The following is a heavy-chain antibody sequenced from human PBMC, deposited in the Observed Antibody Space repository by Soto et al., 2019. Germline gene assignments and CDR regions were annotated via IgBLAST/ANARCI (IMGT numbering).Heavy chain of an antibody. Sequence: PGGSLRLSCAASGFTVSSNYMSWVRQAPGKGLEWVSAISGSGGSTYYADSVKGRFTISRDNSKNTLYLQMNSLRAEDTAVYYWANEEQQLPRGWFYTCGQGTLVTLSS. CDR2: ISGSGGST. J-gene: IGHJ5*02. CDR1: GFTVSSNY. CDR3: ANEEQQLPRGWFYT. V-gene: IGHV3-23*01. D-gene: IGHD6-13*01.